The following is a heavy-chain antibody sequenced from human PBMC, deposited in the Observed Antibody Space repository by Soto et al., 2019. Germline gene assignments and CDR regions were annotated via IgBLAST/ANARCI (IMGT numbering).Heavy chain of an antibody. D-gene: IGHD2-2*01. CDR1: GGSISSGGYY. J-gene: IGHJ4*02. CDR2: IYYSGST. Sequence: QVQLQESGPGLVKPSQTLSLTCTVSGGSISSGGYYWSWIRQHPGKGLEWIGYIYYSGSTYYNPSLKSRLTISVDTSKTQFCLKLSSVTAAGTAVYYCASSSTSANYFDYWGQGTLVTVSS. V-gene: IGHV4-31*03. CDR3: ASSSTSANYFDY.